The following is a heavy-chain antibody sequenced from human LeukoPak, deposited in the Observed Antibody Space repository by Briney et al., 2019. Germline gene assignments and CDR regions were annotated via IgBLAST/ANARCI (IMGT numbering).Heavy chain of an antibody. D-gene: IGHD3-9*01. CDR1: GGSFSGYY. J-gene: IGHJ4*02. Sequence: SETLSLTCAVYGGSFSGYYWSWIRQPPGKGLEWIGEINHSGSTNYNPSLKSRVTISVDTSKNQFSLKLSSVTAADTAVYYCARVVWFSDYWGQGTLVTVSS. CDR2: INHSGST. V-gene: IGHV4-34*01. CDR3: ARVVWFSDY.